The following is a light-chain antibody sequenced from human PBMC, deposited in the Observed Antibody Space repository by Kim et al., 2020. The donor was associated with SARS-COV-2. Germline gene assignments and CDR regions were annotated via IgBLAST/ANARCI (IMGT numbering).Light chain of an antibody. Sequence: SYELTQPPSVSVSPGQTASITCSGDKLGDKYACWYQQKPGQSPVLVIYQDSKWPSGIPERFSGSNSGNTATLTISGTQAMDEADYYCQAWDSSTVVFGGGTNLTVL. CDR3: QAWDSSTVV. J-gene: IGLJ2*01. V-gene: IGLV3-1*01. CDR1: KLGDKY. CDR2: QDS.